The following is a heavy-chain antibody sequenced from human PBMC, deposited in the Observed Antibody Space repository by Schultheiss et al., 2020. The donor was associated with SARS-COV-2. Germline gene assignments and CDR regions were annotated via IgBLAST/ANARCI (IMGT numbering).Heavy chain of an antibody. CDR1: GGSFSGYY. Sequence: SQTLSLTCAVYGGSFSGYYWSWIRQPPGKGLEWIGEINHSGSTNYNPSLKSRVTISVDTSKNQFSLKLSSVTAADTAVYYCAKDRAFWQWLLDYWGQGTLVTVSS. D-gene: IGHD6-19*01. V-gene: IGHV4-34*01. J-gene: IGHJ4*02. CDR3: AKDRAFWQWLLDY. CDR2: INHSGST.